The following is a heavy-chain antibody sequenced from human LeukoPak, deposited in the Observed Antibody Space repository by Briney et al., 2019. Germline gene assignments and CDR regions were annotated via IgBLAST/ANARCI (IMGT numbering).Heavy chain of an antibody. V-gene: IGHV1-2*02. CDR2: INPNSGGT. CDR1: GYTFTVYY. CDR3: AMAGTLYYYYMDV. J-gene: IGHJ6*03. Sequence: ASVKVSCKASGYTFTVYYIHWVRQAPGQGLAWMGWINPNSGGTNYAQKFQGRVTMTRDTSISTAYMELSRLRSDDTAVYYCAMAGTLYYYYMDVWGKGTTVTVSS. D-gene: IGHD6-19*01.